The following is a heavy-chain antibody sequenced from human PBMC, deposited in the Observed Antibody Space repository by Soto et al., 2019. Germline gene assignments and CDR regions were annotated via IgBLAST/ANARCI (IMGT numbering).Heavy chain of an antibody. CDR2: MRANSGDT. D-gene: IGHD3-3*02. J-gene: IGHJ5*02. Sequence: QVQLVQPGAEVRKPGASVKVSCKASGDIFTNFDFNWVRRATGQGLEWIGWMRANSGDTGHDQKFQGRVRMTRDTSMSTAYMELSSLSADDTAVYYCARYIYGQGFQAWGQGTLVFVSS. CDR3: ARYIYGQGFQA. V-gene: IGHV1-8*01. CDR1: GDIFTNFD.